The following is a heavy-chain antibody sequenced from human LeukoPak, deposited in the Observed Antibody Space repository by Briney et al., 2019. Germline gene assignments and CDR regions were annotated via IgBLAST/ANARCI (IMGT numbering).Heavy chain of an antibody. CDR3: ARVRGYYDSSGPRDAFDI. D-gene: IGHD3-22*01. J-gene: IGHJ3*02. CDR1: GYTFTGYY. V-gene: IGHV1-2*06. CDR2: INPNSGGT. Sequence: ASVKVSCKASGYTFTGYYMHWVRQAPGQGLEWMGRINPNSGGTNYAQKFQGGVTMTRDTSISTAYMELSRLRSDDTAVYYCARVRGYYDSSGPRDAFDIWGQGTMVTVSS.